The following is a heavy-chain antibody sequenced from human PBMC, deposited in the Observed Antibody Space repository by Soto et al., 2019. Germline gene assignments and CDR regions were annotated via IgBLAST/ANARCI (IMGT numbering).Heavy chain of an antibody. CDR1: GGSISSSSYY. Sequence: QLQLQESGPGLVKPSETLSLTCTVSGGSISSSSYYWVWIRQPPGKGLEWIGSIYYSGSTYYNPSLKSRVTISVDTSKNQFSLKLSSVTAADTAVYYCASFHYGDFVDYWGQGTLVTVSS. V-gene: IGHV4-39*01. CDR3: ASFHYGDFVDY. J-gene: IGHJ4*02. CDR2: IYYSGST. D-gene: IGHD4-17*01.